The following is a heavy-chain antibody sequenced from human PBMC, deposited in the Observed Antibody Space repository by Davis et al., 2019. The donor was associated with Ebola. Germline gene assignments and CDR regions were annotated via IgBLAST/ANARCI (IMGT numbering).Heavy chain of an antibody. V-gene: IGHV4-38-2*02. CDR1: GSSIRNDYY. Sequence: PGGSLRLSCTVSGSSIRNDYYWGWVRQPPGKGLEWIGTVFHTGRAYYNPSLTSRLSISIDTSKSQLSLKLTSVTAADTAVYYCAREAGQLGMFFWGPGTLVTVSS. J-gene: IGHJ4*02. D-gene: IGHD7-27*01. CDR2: VFHTGRA. CDR3: AREAGQLGMFF.